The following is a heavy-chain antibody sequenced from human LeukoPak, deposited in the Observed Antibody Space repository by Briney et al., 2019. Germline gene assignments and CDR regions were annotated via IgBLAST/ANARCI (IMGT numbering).Heavy chain of an antibody. CDR3: ARPNSSSWFFDL. D-gene: IGHD6-13*01. V-gene: IGHV4-59*08. Sequence: PSETLSLTCTVSGVSISSNYWNWLRQPPGKGLEWIGYIYYRGNSNYNPSLQSRVTISVDTSKNQFSLKLSSVTAADTAVYYCARPNSSSWFFDLWGRGTLVTVSS. J-gene: IGHJ2*01. CDR1: GVSISSNY. CDR2: IYYRGNS.